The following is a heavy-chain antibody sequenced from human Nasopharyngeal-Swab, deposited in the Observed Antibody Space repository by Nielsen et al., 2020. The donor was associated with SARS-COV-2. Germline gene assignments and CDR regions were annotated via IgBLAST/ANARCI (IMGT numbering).Heavy chain of an antibody. Sequence: GGSLRLSCAASGFSFSTYWMTWVRQAPGKGLEWVANIKQDGSEKYYVDSVKGRFTVSRDNPKNLLYLQVNSLRAEDTAVYYCASQGGGDYYDSRRYYNYVMDVWGQGTTVTVSS. CDR2: IKQDGSEK. J-gene: IGHJ6*02. D-gene: IGHD3-22*01. CDR3: ASQGGGDYYDSRRYYNYVMDV. V-gene: IGHV3-7*03. CDR1: GFSFSTYW.